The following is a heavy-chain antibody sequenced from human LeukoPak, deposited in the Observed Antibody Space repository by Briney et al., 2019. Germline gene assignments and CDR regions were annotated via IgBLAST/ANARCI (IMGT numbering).Heavy chain of an antibody. V-gene: IGHV4-4*02. CDR1: GGSISSSNW. J-gene: IGHJ4*02. Sequence: PSETLSLTCAVSGGSISSSNWWSWVRQPPGKGLEWIGEIYHSGSTNYNPSLKSRVTISVDTSKNQFSLKLSSVTAADTAVYYCARGARFTMVRGVTLGLGMRIDYWGQGTLVTVSS. D-gene: IGHD3-10*01. CDR2: IYHSGST. CDR3: ARGARFTMVRGVTLGLGMRIDY.